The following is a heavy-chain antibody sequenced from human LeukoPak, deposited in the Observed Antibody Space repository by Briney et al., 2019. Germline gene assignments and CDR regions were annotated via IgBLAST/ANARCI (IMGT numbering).Heavy chain of an antibody. CDR1: GFIFSNYN. CDR2: ISSSSGTI. CDR3: ARTYERELDY. J-gene: IGHJ4*02. V-gene: IGHV3-48*01. Sequence: GGSLRLSCAASGFIFSNYNMNWVRQTPGKGLEWLSYISSSSGTIYYADSVKGRFTISRDDAKNSVYLQMNSLRAEDTAVYYCARTYERELDYWGQGTLVTVSS. D-gene: IGHD5-12*01.